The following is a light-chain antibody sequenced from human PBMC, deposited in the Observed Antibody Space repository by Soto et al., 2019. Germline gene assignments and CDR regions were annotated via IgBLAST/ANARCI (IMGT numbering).Light chain of an antibody. V-gene: IGLV1-40*01. CDR3: QSYDSSLSGYV. CDR2: NDN. J-gene: IGLJ1*01. CDR1: SSNIGAGYD. Sequence: QSVLTQPPSVSGAPGQWVTISCTGSSSNIGAGYDVHWYQQLPGTAPKLLLYNDNNRPSGVPDRISGSKSGTSASLAITGFNAEDEAVYYCQSYDSSLSGYVFGTGTKVTVL.